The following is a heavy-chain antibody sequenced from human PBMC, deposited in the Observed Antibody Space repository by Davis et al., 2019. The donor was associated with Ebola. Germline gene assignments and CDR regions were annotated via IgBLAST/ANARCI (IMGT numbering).Heavy chain of an antibody. CDR2: ITTNGKRI. CDR3: AKTSAGQNAVDA. CDR1: GFTFRRHR. Sequence: GESLKISCAASGFTFRRHRMHWVRQAPGKGLEYVSVITTNGKRIYYADSVKGRFTISRDDSKSSLYLQMNSLKIEDTAVYYCAKTSAGQNAVDAWGQGTTVTVSS. V-gene: IGHV3-64*02. D-gene: IGHD6-13*01. J-gene: IGHJ6*02.